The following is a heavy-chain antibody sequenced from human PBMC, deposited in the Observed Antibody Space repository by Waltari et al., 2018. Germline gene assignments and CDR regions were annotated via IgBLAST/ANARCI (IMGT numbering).Heavy chain of an antibody. CDR3: ARRTQQQLVEGSWFDP. CDR2: IYPGDSDT. Sequence: EVQLVQSGAEVKKPGESLKISCKGSGYSFTSYWIGWVRQTPGKGLEWMVIIYPGDSDTTYSPSFQGQVTISADNSISTAYLQWSSLKASDTAMYYCARRTQQQLVEGSWFDPWGQGTLVTVSS. V-gene: IGHV5-51*01. D-gene: IGHD6-13*01. J-gene: IGHJ5*02. CDR1: GYSFTSYW.